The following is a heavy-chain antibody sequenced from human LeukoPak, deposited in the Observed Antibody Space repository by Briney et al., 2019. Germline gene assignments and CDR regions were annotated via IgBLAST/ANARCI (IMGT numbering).Heavy chain of an antibody. V-gene: IGHV4-39*07. CDR1: GGSISSSSYY. CDR3: ARVSGYDWESFYDY. Sequence: SETLSLTCTVSGGSISSSSYYWGWIRQPPGKGLEWIGSIYYSGSTYYNPSLKSRVTISVDTSKNQFSLKLSSVTAADTAVYYCARVSGYDWESFYDYWGQGTLVTVSS. CDR2: IYYSGST. D-gene: IGHD5-12*01. J-gene: IGHJ4*02.